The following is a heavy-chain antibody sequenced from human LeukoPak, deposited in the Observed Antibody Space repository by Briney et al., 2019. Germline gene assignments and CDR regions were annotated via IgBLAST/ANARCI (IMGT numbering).Heavy chain of an antibody. CDR1: GFTFSSYS. CDR3: ARDQELCPGYFDY. J-gene: IGHJ4*02. CDR2: ISSSSSYI. V-gene: IGHV3-21*01. D-gene: IGHD3-16*01. Sequence: KPGGSLRLSCAASGFTFSSYSMNWVRQAPGKGLEWVSSISSSSSYIYYADSVKGRCTISRDNAKNSLYLQMNSLRAEDTAVYYCARDQELCPGYFDYWGQGTLVTVSS.